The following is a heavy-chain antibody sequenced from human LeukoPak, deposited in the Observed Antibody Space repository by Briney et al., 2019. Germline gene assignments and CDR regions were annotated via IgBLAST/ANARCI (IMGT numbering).Heavy chain of an antibody. D-gene: IGHD2-21*01. CDR1: GFTFSDYY. J-gene: IGHJ2*01. V-gene: IGHV3-11*06. CDR3: ARVGEVWYFDL. Sequence: PGGSLRLSCAASGFTFSDYYMSWIRQAPGKGLEWVSYSSSSSSYTNYADSVKGRFTISRDNAKNSLYLQMNSLRAEDTAVYYCARVGEVWYFDLWGRGTLVTVSS. CDR2: SSSSSSYT.